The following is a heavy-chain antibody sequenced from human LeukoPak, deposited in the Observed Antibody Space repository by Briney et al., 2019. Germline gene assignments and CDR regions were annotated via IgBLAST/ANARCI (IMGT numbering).Heavy chain of an antibody. CDR3: AREDY. CDR2: ITNSGGTI. V-gene: IGHV3-48*03. Sequence: GGSLRLSCAGSGFNFSTYEMNWFRQAPGKGLEWVSYITNSGGTIYYAESVEGRFTISRDNAKNSVYLQMNNLRAEDTAVYYCAREDYWGQGTLVTVSS. CDR1: GFNFSTYE. J-gene: IGHJ4*02.